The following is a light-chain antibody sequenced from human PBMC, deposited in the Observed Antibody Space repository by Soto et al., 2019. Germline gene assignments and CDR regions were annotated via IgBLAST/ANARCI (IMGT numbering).Light chain of an antibody. J-gene: IGLJ3*02. CDR2: EVS. V-gene: IGLV2-14*01. Sequence: QSVLTQPASVSGSPGQSITISCTGTSSDVGGYNYVSWYQQHPGKAPKLMIYEVSNRPSGVSNRFSGSKSGNTASLTISGLQAEVEVDYYRSSYTSSSTLVFGGGTKVTVL. CDR1: SSDVGGYNY. CDR3: SSYTSSSTLV.